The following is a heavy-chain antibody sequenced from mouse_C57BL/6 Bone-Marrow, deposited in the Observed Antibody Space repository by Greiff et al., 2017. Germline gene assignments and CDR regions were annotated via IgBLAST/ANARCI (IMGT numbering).Heavy chain of an antibody. J-gene: IGHJ2*01. D-gene: IGHD1-1*01. CDR2: IYPGNSDT. CDR1: GYTFTSYW. CDR3: TRGDYGSLYYFDY. Sequence: EVQLQQSGTVLARPGASVKMSCKTSGYTFTSYWMHWVKQRPGQGLEWIGAIYPGNSDTSYNQKFKGKAKLTAVTSASTAYMELSSLTNEDSAVYYCTRGDYGSLYYFDYWGQGTTLTVSS. V-gene: IGHV1-5*01.